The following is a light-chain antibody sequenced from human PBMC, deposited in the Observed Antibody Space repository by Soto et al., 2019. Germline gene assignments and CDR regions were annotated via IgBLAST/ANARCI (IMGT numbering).Light chain of an antibody. CDR3: QQYNTWLT. CDR2: GAS. CDR1: QSVSSN. Sequence: EILMTQSPATLSLSPGERATLSCRASQSVSSNLAWYKQQPGQAPRLLIYGASTRATGIPARLSGSGSGTEFTLTISSMKSEDFAVYYCQQYNTWLTFGGGTKVDIK. V-gene: IGKV3-15*01. J-gene: IGKJ4*01.